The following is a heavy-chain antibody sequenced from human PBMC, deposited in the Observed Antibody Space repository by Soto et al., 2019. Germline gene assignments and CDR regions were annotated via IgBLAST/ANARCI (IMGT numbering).Heavy chain of an antibody. V-gene: IGHV4-61*01. D-gene: IGHD6-13*01. Sequence: SETLSLTCTFSGGSVRSGSYYLSWIRQPPGKGLEWIGYIYYSGSTNYNPSLKSRVTISVDTSKNQFSLKLSSVTAADTAVYYCARDRGLIAAAGNYYYYGMDVWGQGTTVTVSS. CDR3: ARDRGLIAAAGNYYYYGMDV. J-gene: IGHJ6*02. CDR2: IYYSGST. CDR1: GGSVRSGSYY.